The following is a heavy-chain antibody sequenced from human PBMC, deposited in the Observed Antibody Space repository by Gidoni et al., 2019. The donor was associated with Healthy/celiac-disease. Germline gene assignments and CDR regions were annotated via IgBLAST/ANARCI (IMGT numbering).Heavy chain of an antibody. CDR3: ARDGHYYDSSGPRAFDI. CDR2: IYSGGST. J-gene: IGHJ3*02. CDR1: GFTVSRNY. D-gene: IGHD3-22*01. V-gene: IGHV3-53*01. Sequence: EVQLVESGGGLIQPGGSLRLSCAASGFTVSRNYMSWVRQAPGKGLEWVSVIYSGGSTYYADSVKGRFTISRDNSKNTLYLQMNSLRAEDTAVYYCARDGHYYDSSGPRAFDIWGQGTMVTVSS.